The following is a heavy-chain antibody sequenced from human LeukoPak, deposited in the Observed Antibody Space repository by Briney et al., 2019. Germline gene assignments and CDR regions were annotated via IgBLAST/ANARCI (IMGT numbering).Heavy chain of an antibody. CDR1: GYTFTGYY. J-gene: IGHJ4*02. D-gene: IGHD3-22*01. V-gene: IGHV1-69*13. CDR3: ARGLNYYDSSSYYYGVDY. Sequence: GASVKVSCKASGYTFTGYYMHWVRQAPGQGLEWMGGIIPIFGTANYAQKFQGRVTITADESTSTAYMELSSLRSEDTAVYYCARGLNYYDSSSYYYGVDYWGQGALVTVSS. CDR2: IIPIFGTA.